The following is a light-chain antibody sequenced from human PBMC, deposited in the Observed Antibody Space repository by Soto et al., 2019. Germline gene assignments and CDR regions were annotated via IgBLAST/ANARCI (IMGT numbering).Light chain of an antibody. V-gene: IGKV1-39*01. CDR3: QHRLSTPLT. CDR1: QSVSIY. J-gene: IGKJ5*01. CDR2: DAS. Sequence: EIKLTQSPASLSLSVGDRVTITCRASQSVSIYLNWYQQKPGKAPKLLIYDASSRASGVPSRFSGSGSETDFTLTISSLLPEDFAGYYCQHRLSTPLTFGQGTRLENK.